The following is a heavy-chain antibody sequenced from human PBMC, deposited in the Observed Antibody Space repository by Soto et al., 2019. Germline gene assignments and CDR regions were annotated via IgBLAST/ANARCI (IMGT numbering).Heavy chain of an antibody. CDR2: TYYRSKWYN. CDR1: GDSVSSNSAA. D-gene: IGHD2-15*01. V-gene: IGHV6-1*01. CDR3: ARAPVVAAIRRGYYYYYGMDV. Sequence: SQTLSLTCVISGDSVSSNSAAWNWIRQSPSRGLEWLGRTYYRSKWYNDYAVSVKSRITINPDTSKNKFSLQLNSVTPEYTAVYYFARAPVVAAIRRGYYYYYGMDVWGQGTTVTVSS. J-gene: IGHJ6*02.